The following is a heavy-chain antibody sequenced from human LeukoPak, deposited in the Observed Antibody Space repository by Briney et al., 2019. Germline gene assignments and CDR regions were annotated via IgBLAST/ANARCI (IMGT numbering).Heavy chain of an antibody. Sequence: PSETLSLTCTVSGGSISGYYWSWIRQPPGKGLEWIGYFYYSGSTSYNPSLKSRVSISVDTSKNQFSLKLTSVTAADTAVYYRARVGYTSGWRFDYWGQGTLVTVSS. CDR3: ARVGYTSGWRFDY. CDR1: GGSISGYY. J-gene: IGHJ4*02. D-gene: IGHD6-19*01. V-gene: IGHV4-59*01. CDR2: FYYSGST.